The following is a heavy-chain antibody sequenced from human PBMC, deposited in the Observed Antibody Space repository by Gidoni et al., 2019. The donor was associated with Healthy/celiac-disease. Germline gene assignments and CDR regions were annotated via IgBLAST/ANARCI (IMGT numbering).Heavy chain of an antibody. CDR2: IYYSGST. V-gene: IGHV4-39*01. CDR1: GGSISSSSYY. Sequence: QLQLQESGPGLVKPSETLSLTCTVSGGSISSSSYYWGWIRQPPGKGLEWIGSIYYSGSTYYNPSLKSRVTISVDTSKNQFSLKLSSVTAADTAVYYCARGYSSSWYGPYYYGMDVWGQGTTVTVSS. CDR3: ARGYSSSWYGPYYYGMDV. D-gene: IGHD6-13*01. J-gene: IGHJ6*02.